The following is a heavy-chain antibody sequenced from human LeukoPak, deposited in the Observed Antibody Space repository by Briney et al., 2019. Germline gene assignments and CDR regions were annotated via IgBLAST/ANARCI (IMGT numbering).Heavy chain of an antibody. CDR3: ARDLGRMKQQLVVKEYYYYMDV. J-gene: IGHJ6*03. V-gene: IGHV1-2*02. CDR1: GYTFTGYY. CDR2: INPNSGGT. Sequence: GASVKVSCEASGYTFTGYYMHWVRQAPGQGLEWMGWINPNSGGTNYAQKFQGRVTMTRDTSISTAYMELSRLRSDDTAVYYCARDLGRMKQQLVVKEYYYYMDVWGKGTTVTVSS. D-gene: IGHD6-13*01.